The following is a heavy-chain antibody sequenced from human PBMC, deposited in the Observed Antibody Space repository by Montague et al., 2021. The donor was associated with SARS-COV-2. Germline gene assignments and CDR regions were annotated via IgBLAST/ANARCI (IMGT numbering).Heavy chain of an antibody. CDR3: ARGQGEITMIVVVLTAAAHYVDY. V-gene: IGHV4-34*01. CDR2: INHSGST. D-gene: IGHD3-22*01. CDR1: DGSLSGYD. J-gene: IGHJ4*02. Sequence: SETLSLTCAVYDGSLSGYDWSWIRQPPGKGLEWIGEINHSGSTKYNPALKSRVSISVDTSKNQFSLKLNSVTAADPAVYYCARGQGEITMIVVVLTAAAHYVDYWGQGTLVTVSP.